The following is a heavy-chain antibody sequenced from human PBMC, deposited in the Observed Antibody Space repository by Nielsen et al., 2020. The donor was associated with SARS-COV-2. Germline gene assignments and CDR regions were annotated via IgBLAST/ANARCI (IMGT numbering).Heavy chain of an antibody. CDR1: GFTFDDYA. Sequence: GGSLRLSCAASGFTFDDYAMHWVRQAPGKGLEWMGGFDPEDGETIYAQKFQGRVTMTEDTSTDTAYMELSSLRSEDTAVYYCATGSVFGVVMKGWFDPWGQGTLVTVSS. V-gene: IGHV1-24*01. CDR3: ATGSVFGVVMKGWFDP. J-gene: IGHJ5*02. D-gene: IGHD3-3*01. CDR2: FDPEDGET.